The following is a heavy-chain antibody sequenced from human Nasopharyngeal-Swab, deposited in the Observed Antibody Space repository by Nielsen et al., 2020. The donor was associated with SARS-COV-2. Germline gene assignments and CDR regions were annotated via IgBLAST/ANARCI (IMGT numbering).Heavy chain of an antibody. D-gene: IGHD3-10*01. V-gene: IGHV4-30-2*01. CDR3: AREGILWFGEEMWLFFDY. J-gene: IGHJ4*02. Sequence: WIRQPPGRGLEGIGYIYHSGSTYYNPSLKSRVTISVDRSKNQFSLKLSSVTAADTAVYYCAREGILWFGEEMWLFFDYWGQGTLVTVSS. CDR2: IYHSGST.